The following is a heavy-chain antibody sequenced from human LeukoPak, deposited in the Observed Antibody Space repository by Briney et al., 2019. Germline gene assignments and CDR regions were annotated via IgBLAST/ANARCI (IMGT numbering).Heavy chain of an antibody. CDR2: IWYDGSNK. D-gene: IGHD6-13*01. CDR3: ARDDIAAASPAEYFQH. Sequence: PGRSLRLSCAASGFTFSRYGMHWVRQAPGKGLEWVAVIWYDGSNKYYADSVKGRFTISRDNSKNTLYLQMNSLRAEDTAVYYCARDDIAAASPAEYFQHWGQGTLVTVSS. J-gene: IGHJ1*01. V-gene: IGHV3-33*01. CDR1: GFTFSRYG.